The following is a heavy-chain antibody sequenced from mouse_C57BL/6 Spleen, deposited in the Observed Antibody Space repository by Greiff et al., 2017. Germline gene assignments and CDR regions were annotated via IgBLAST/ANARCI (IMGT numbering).Heavy chain of an antibody. CDR3: ARWPYYGSSYYYAMDY. CDR1: GYTFTSYW. D-gene: IGHD1-1*01. J-gene: IGHJ4*01. Sequence: QVQLQQPGTELVKPGASVKLSCKASGYTFTSYWMHWVKQRPGQGLEWIGNINPSNGGTNYNEKFKSKATLTVDKASSTAYMQLSSLTSEDSAVYYCARWPYYGSSYYYAMDYWGQGTSGTVSS. V-gene: IGHV1-53*01. CDR2: INPSNGGT.